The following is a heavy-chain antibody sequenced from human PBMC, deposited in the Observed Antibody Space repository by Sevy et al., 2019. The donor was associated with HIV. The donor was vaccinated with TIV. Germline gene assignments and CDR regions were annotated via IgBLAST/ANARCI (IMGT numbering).Heavy chain of an antibody. J-gene: IGHJ3*02. CDR1: GFTFSSYG. Sequence: GGSLRLSCAASGFTFSSYGMHWGRQAPGKGLEWVAVIWYDGSNKYYADSVKGRFTISRDNSKNTLYLQMNSLRAEDTVVYYCASTIVGATRTPKGAFDIWGQWTMVTVSS. D-gene: IGHD1-26*01. V-gene: IGHV3-33*01. CDR3: ASTIVGATRTPKGAFDI. CDR2: IWYDGSNK.